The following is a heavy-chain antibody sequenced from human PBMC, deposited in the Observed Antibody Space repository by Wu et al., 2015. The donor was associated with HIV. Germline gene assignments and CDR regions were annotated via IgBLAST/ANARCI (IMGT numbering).Heavy chain of an antibody. CDR3: ARGLGATGEMGY. Sequence: QVHLVQSGAEVKKPGASVKVSCKASGYTFSSYDINWVRQATGQGLEWMGWMNPKSGNTGYAQKFQGRVTMTRKSSISTAYMELSSLRSEDTAVYYCARGLGATGEMGYWGQGTLLTVFS. V-gene: IGHV1-8*01. J-gene: IGHJ4*02. CDR2: MNPKSGNT. CDR1: GYTFSSYD. D-gene: IGHD1-26*01.